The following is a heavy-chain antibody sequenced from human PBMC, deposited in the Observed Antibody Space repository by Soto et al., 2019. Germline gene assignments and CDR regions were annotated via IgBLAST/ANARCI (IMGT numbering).Heavy chain of an antibody. CDR3: AKKYHYGSGSYLYYFDY. V-gene: IGHV3-23*01. Sequence: EVQLLESGGGLVQPGGSLRLSCAASGFTFGHFAMTWVRQAPGKGLEWVSTISGGDVSTYYADSVKGRFTISRDNSKNTLYLQMNSLRAEDTAVYYCAKKYHYGSGSYLYYFDYWGQGTLDTVSS. D-gene: IGHD3-10*01. CDR1: GFTFGHFA. CDR2: ISGGDVST. J-gene: IGHJ4*02.